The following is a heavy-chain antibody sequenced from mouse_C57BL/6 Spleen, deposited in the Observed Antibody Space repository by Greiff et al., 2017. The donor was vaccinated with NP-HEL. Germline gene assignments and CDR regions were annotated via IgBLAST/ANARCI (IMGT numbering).Heavy chain of an antibody. CDR3: ARKITTVGGYFDV. V-gene: IGHV5-17*01. CDR1: GFTFSDYG. D-gene: IGHD1-1*01. CDR2: ISSGSSTI. Sequence: DVMLVESGGGLVKPGGSLKLSCAASGFTFSDYGMHWVRQAPEKGLEWVAYISSGSSTIYYADTVKGRFTISRDNAKNTLFLQMTSLRSEDTAMYYCARKITTVGGYFDVWGTGTTVTVSS. J-gene: IGHJ1*03.